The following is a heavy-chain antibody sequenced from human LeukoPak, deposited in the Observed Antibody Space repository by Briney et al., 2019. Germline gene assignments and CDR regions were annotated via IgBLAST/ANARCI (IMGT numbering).Heavy chain of an antibody. CDR2: ITANGDRT. Sequence: GGSLRLSCVGSGFIFRSYAMTWVRQAPGKGLDWVSSITANGDRTYYADSVKGRFTISRDNSRNTLYLQMSSLRAEATALYYCATFGVIVRNNYLDYWGQGALVAVSS. CDR1: GFIFRSYA. CDR3: ATFGVIVRNNYLDY. J-gene: IGHJ4*02. V-gene: IGHV3-23*01. D-gene: IGHD3-3*01.